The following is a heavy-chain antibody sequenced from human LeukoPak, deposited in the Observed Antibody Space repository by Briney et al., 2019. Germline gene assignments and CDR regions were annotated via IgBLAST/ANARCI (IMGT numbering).Heavy chain of an antibody. Sequence: HSGGSLRLSCAASGFTSSSYEMNWVRQAPGKGLEWVSYISNSGTAIYYADSVKGRFTISRDNAKSSLYLQMNSLRAEDTAVYYCARAGYSMDTEYFQHWGQGTLVTVSS. CDR1: GFTSSSYE. CDR2: ISNSGTAI. CDR3: ARAGYSMDTEYFQH. V-gene: IGHV3-48*03. D-gene: IGHD5-18*01. J-gene: IGHJ1*01.